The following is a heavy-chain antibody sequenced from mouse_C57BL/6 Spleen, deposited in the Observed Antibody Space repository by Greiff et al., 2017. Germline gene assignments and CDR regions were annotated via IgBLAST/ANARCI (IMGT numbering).Heavy chain of an antibody. V-gene: IGHV1-80*01. CDR2: IYPGDGDT. CDR1: GYAFSSYW. CDR3: ARSGSYCSNYGGYFDV. D-gene: IGHD2-5*01. J-gene: IGHJ1*03. Sequence: QVQLKQSGAELVKPGASVKISCKASGYAFSSYWMNWVKQRPGKGLEWIGQIYPGDGDTNYNGKFKGKATLTADKSSSTAYMQLSSLTSEDSAVYCCARSGSYCSNYGGYFDVWGTGTTVTVSA.